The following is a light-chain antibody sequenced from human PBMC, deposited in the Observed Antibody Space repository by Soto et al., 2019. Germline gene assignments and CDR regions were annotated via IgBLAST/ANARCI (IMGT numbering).Light chain of an antibody. CDR3: CSYAGSSSYV. CDR1: SSDVGSYNF. J-gene: IGLJ1*01. Sequence: QSALTQPASVSGSPGQSITISCTGTSSDVGSYNFVSWYQQHPGKAPKFMIYEGSKRPSGVSNRFSGSKSGNTASLTISGLQAEDEADYYCCSYAGSSSYVFGTGTKVTVL. V-gene: IGLV2-23*01. CDR2: EGS.